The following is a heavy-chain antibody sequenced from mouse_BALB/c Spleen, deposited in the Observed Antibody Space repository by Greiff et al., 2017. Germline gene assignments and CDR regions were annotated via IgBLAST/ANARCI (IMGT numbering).Heavy chain of an antibody. V-gene: IGHV7-3*02. D-gene: IGHD1-1*01. CDR2: IRNKANGYTT. CDR1: GFTFTDYY. CDR3: ASSSSYGWYFDV. Sequence: EVQGVESGGGLVQPGGSLRLSCATSGFTFTDYYMSWVRQPPGKALEWLGFIRNKANGYTTEYSASVKGRFTISRDNSQSILYLQMNTLRAEDSATYYCASSSSYGWYFDVWGAGTTVTVSS. J-gene: IGHJ1*01.